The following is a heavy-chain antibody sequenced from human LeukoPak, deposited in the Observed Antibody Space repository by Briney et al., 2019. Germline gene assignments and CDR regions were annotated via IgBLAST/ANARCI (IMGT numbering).Heavy chain of an antibody. CDR1: GFTFSSQN. CDR2: ISTSGDST. J-gene: IGHJ4*02. V-gene: IGHV3-21*01. D-gene: IGHD6-19*01. Sequence: AGTLRLSCAASGFTFSSQNMNWARQAPGKGLEWVAYISTSGDSTKYADSVEGRFTTSRDNVENSLYLLMNSLRVDDTAVYYCVKNGWLDYWGQGIVVTVSS. CDR3: VKNGWLDY.